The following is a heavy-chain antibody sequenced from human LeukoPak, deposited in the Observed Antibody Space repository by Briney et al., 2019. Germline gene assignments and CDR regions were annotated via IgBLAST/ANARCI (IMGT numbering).Heavy chain of an antibody. V-gene: IGHV3-48*01. J-gene: IGHJ4*02. D-gene: IGHD3-3*02. CDR3: ASVLTL. Sequence: GGSLRLSCAASGFIFRDHSMHWVRQAPGKGPEWVSYISSSSDTTYYADSVKGRFTISRDNAKNSLSLQMDSLRVEDTAVYYCASVLTLGGQGTPVTVSS. CDR2: ISSSSDTT. CDR1: GFIFRDHS.